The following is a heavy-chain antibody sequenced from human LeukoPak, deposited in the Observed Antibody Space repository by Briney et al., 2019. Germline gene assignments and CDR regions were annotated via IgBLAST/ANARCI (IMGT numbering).Heavy chain of an antibody. Sequence: GGSLRLSCAASGFTVSSNYMSWVRQAPGKGLEWVSVIYSGGSTYYADSVKGRFTISRDNAKNSLYLQMNSLRAEDTAVYYCARGTMFPYYFDYWGQGTLVTVSS. CDR2: IYSGGST. J-gene: IGHJ4*02. CDR3: ARGTMFPYYFDY. CDR1: GFTVSSNY. V-gene: IGHV3-53*01. D-gene: IGHD3-10*02.